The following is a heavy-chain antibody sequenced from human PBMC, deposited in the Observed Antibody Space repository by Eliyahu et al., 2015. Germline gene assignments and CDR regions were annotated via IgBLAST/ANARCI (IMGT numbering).Heavy chain of an antibody. CDR1: GFXFDDYX. CDR3: AKAEGVEYGMDV. J-gene: IGHJ6*02. V-gene: IGHV3-43D*03. Sequence: EVQLVESGGVVVQPGGSXRXSCAASGFXFDDYXMXWVRQAPGKGLEWVSLISWDGGSTYYADSVKGRFTISRDNSKNSLYLQMNSLRAEDTALYYCAKAEGVEYGMDVWGQGTTVTVSS. CDR2: ISWDGGST. D-gene: IGHD3-3*01.